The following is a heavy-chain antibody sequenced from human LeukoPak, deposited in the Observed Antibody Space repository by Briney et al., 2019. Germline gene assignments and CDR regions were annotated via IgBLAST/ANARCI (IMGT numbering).Heavy chain of an antibody. CDR3: AKSDEDLDLDY. CDR1: GFTFSSYG. CDR2: ISYDGSNK. D-gene: IGHD5-24*01. J-gene: IGHJ4*02. Sequence: TGRSLRLSCAASGFTFSSYGMHWVRQAPGKGLEWVAVISYDGSNKYYADSVKGRFTISRDNSKNTLYLQMNSLRAEDTAVYYCAKSDEDLDLDYWGQGTLVTVSS. V-gene: IGHV3-30*18.